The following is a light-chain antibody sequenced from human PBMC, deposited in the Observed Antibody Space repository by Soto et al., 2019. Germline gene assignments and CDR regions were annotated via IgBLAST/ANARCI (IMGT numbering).Light chain of an antibody. J-gene: IGLJ1*01. V-gene: IGLV2-23*01. CDR2: EDN. CDR1: SSDVGSYNL. Sequence: QSALTQPASVSGSPGQSIAISCTGTSSDVGSYNLVSWYQQYPDKAPKLMIYEDNKRPSGVSNRFSGSKSGNTASLTISGLQAEDEAHYYCCSYAGSSTYAFGTGTKVTVL. CDR3: CSYAGSSTYA.